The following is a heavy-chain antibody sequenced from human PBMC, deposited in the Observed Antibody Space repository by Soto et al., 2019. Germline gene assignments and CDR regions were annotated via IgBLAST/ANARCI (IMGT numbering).Heavy chain of an antibody. CDR2: IYPDDSDT. V-gene: IGHV5-51*01. J-gene: IGHJ6*02. CDR3: ARQRGKIWSRQGPYGMDV. D-gene: IGHD3-10*01. CDR1: GCTASTSW. Sequence: SLPTSDERSGCTASTSWLAWELQKPGKGLEWMGIIYPDDSDTRYSPSFQGQVTFSADKSIRTAYLQWRSLKASDTAMYYCARQRGKIWSRQGPYGMDVRGQAT.